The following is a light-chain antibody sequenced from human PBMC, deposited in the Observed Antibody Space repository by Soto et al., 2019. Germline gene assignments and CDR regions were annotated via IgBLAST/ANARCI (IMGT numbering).Light chain of an antibody. CDR2: DSF. Sequence: EIVLTQSPATLSLSPGERATLSCRASQSVSSYLAWYQQKPGQAPRLLIYDSFNRATGIPARFSGSGSGTDFTLTISSLEPEDFAVYYCQQRSDGLAFTFGQGTKLEIK. CDR1: QSVSSY. V-gene: IGKV3-11*01. CDR3: QQRSDGLAFT. J-gene: IGKJ2*01.